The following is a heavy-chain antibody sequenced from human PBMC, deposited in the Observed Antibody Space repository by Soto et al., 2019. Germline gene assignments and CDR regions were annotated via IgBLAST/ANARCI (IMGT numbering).Heavy chain of an antibody. CDR3: ARDYCGGDCYFFFDF. Sequence: QVQLVESGGGVVQPGRSLRLSCAASGFTFSSYAMHWVRQAPGKGLEWVAVISYHGSNKDYADSVKGRFTISGDNSKNTLYLQMNSLRAEDTAVYYCARDYCGGDCYFFFDFWGQGTLVTVSS. V-gene: IGHV3-30-3*01. CDR1: GFTFSSYA. J-gene: IGHJ4*02. D-gene: IGHD2-21*02. CDR2: ISYHGSNK.